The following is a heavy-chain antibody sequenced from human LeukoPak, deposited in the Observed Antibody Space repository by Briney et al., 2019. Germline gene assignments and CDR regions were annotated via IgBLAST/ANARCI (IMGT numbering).Heavy chain of an antibody. CDR3: ARDRDYCSGGSCPIDY. V-gene: IGHV1-2*02. Sequence: ASVKVSCKASGYTFTGYYMHWVRQAPGQGLEWMGWINPNSGGTNYAQKFQGRVTMTRDTSISTAYMELSRLRSDDTAVYYCARDRDYCSGGSCPIDYWGQGTLVTVSS. CDR1: GYTFTGYY. CDR2: INPNSGGT. J-gene: IGHJ4*02. D-gene: IGHD2-15*01.